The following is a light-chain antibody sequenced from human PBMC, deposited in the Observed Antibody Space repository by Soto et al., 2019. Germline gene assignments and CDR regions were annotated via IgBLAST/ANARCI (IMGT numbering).Light chain of an antibody. CDR2: LEGSGNY. V-gene: IGLV4-60*03. Sequence: QSVVTQSSSASASLGSSVKLTCTLNSGHSSHIIAWHQQQPGKAPRYLMKLEGSGNYNKGSGVPDRFSGSSSGADRYLTISNLQSEDEADYYCETWDSNIGVFGEGTKLTVL. CDR1: SGHSSHI. J-gene: IGLJ2*01. CDR3: ETWDSNIGV.